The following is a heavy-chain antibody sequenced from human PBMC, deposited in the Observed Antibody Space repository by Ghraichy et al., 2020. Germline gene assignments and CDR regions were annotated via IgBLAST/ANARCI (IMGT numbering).Heavy chain of an antibody. CDR3: ARDKVRIGITMVRGVTALFDY. D-gene: IGHD3-10*01. CDR1: GGSFSGYY. CDR2: INHSGST. V-gene: IGHV4-34*01. J-gene: IGHJ4*02. Sequence: LSCAVYGGSFSGYYWSWIRQPPGKGLEWIGEINHSGSTNYNPSLKSRVTISVDTSKNQFSLKLSSVTAADTAVYYCARDKVRIGITMVRGVTALFDYWGQGTLVTVSS.